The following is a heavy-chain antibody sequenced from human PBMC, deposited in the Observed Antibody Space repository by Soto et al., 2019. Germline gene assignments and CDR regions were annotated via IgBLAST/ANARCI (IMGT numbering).Heavy chain of an antibody. J-gene: IGHJ6*02. Sequence: SVKVSCKASGFDFGSFGIQFLRQTRGRGLEWIGWIVVVSGSTDYARHFQGRVAISRDMSSSTAYLDLYDLKSDDTAVYFCSADHPHMAMGWPVWGQGTTVTVSS. V-gene: IGHV1-58*02. CDR1: GFDFGSFG. CDR3: SADHPHMAMGWPV. CDR2: IVVVSGST. D-gene: IGHD1-26*01.